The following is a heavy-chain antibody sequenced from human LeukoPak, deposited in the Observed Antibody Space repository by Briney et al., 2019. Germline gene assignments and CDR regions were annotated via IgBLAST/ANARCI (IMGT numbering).Heavy chain of an antibody. D-gene: IGHD6-19*01. CDR3: ARGRYSSGSYYFDY. CDR1: GFTFSSYW. V-gene: IGHV3-7*01. Sequence: GGSLRLSCAASGFTFSSYWMSWVRQAPGKGLEWVANIKQDRSEKYYVDSVRGRFTISRDNAKNSLYLQKSSLRAEDTAVYYCARGRYSSGSYYFDYWGQGTLVTVSS. CDR2: IKQDRSEK. J-gene: IGHJ4*02.